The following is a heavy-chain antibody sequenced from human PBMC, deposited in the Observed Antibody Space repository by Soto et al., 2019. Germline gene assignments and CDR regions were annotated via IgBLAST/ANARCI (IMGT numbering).Heavy chain of an antibody. D-gene: IGHD6-13*01. CDR1: GYTFTSYG. V-gene: IGHV1-18*01. CDR2: ISAYNGNT. CDR3: ARDAAAGLNDC. J-gene: IGHJ4*02. Sequence: QVQLVQSGAEVKKPGASVKVSCKASGYTFTSYGISWVRQAPGQGLEWMGWISAYNGNTKYAQKFPGRVTMTTDTATSTAYMEVRSLRSDDTAVYYCARDAAAGLNDCWGQGTLVTVAS.